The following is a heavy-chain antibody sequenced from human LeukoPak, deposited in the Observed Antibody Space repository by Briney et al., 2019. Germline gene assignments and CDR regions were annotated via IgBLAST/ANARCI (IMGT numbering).Heavy chain of an antibody. V-gene: IGHV3-30*02. CDR3: AKDSVGGQNWFDP. CDR2: IWYGGSNK. J-gene: IGHJ5*02. CDR1: GFTFSSYG. Sequence: GGSLRLSCAASGFTFSSYGMHWVRQAPGKGLEWVAVIWYGGSNKYYADSVKGRVTISRDNSKNTLYLQMNSLRPEDTAVYYCAKDSVGGQNWFDPWGQGTLVTVSS. D-gene: IGHD2-15*01.